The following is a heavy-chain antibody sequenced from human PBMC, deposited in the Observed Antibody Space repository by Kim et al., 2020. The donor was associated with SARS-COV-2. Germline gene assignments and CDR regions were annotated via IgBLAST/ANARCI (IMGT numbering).Heavy chain of an antibody. J-gene: IGHJ5*02. Sequence: GSPYNNSSHKTRVTISADTSKNQFSLKLCSVTAADTAVYYCARLGGDWSSWGQGTLVTVSS. V-gene: IGHV4-39*01. CDR2: GSP. CDR3: ARLGGDWSS. D-gene: IGHD3-16*01.